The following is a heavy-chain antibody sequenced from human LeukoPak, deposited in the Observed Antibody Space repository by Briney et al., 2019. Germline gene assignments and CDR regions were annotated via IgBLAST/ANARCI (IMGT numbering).Heavy chain of an antibody. CDR3: ARGGYYAASDI. CDR2: IVSNGGNT. CDR1: GLTFSSHA. D-gene: IGHD3-3*01. Sequence: GGSLRLSCAASGLTFSSHAMHWGRQAPGKGLEYVSAIVSNGGNTYYADSVRGRFTISRDNSKDTVYLQMGSLRPGDTAVYYCARGGYYAASDIWGQGALVTVSS. J-gene: IGHJ4*02. V-gene: IGHV3-64*02.